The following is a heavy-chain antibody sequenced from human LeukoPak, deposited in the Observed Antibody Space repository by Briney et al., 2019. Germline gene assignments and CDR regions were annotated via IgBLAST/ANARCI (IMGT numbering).Heavy chain of an antibody. J-gene: IGHJ1*01. CDR1: GFTSNRCW. CDR3: TSWGDTTAEYFQR. D-gene: IGHD2-21*02. Sequence: GGSLRLSCVVSGFTSNRCWMNWVRQAPGKGLEWVAHINPDGRDTYYVDSVKGRFTISRDNAQNSMYLQMNSLRVEDTAVYYCTSWGDTTAEYFQRWGQGTLVTVSS. CDR2: INPDGRDT. V-gene: IGHV3-7*01.